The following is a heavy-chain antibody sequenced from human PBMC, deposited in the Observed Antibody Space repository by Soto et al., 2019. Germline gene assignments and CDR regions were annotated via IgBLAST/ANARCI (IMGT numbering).Heavy chain of an antibody. CDR2: IYYSGST. CDR3: ARVPPRTVTHDY. V-gene: IGHV4-59*01. CDR1: GGSISSYY. D-gene: IGHD4-17*01. Sequence: SETLSLTCTVSGGSISSYYWSWIRQPPGKGLEWIGYIYYSGSTNYNPSLKSRVTISVDTSKNQFSLKLSSVTAADTAVYYCARVPPRTVTHDYWGQGTLVTVSS. J-gene: IGHJ4*02.